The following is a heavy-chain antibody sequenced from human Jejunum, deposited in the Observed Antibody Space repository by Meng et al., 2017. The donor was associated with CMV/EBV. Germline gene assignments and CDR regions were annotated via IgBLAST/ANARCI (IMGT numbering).Heavy chain of an antibody. CDR1: VYSNTRHNY. Sequence: AVSVYSNTRHNYWSWVRPPPGKGLEWIGEISHSGSTKYISSLTSRVAISVDKTKNHFSLNLTSVTAADTGVYFCARSSGFWSLDSWGQGILVTVSS. J-gene: IGHJ4*02. D-gene: IGHD3-10*01. V-gene: IGHV4-4*01. CDR3: ARSSGFWSLDS. CDR2: ISHSGST.